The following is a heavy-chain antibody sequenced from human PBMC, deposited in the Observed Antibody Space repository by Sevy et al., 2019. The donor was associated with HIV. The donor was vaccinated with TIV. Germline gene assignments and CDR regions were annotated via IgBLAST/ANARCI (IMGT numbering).Heavy chain of an antibody. CDR1: GFTFNTHA. Sequence: GGSLRLSCAASGFTFNTHAMHWVRQAPGKGLEWVALISYDGIIKYYADSVKGRLTISRDNSKNTVYLEMNSLRNEDTAIYFCANAYSGSYSHSYLYALDVWGQGTTVTVSS. D-gene: IGHD1-26*01. V-gene: IGHV3-30*04. CDR3: ANAYSGSYSHSYLYALDV. J-gene: IGHJ6*02. CDR2: ISYDGIIK.